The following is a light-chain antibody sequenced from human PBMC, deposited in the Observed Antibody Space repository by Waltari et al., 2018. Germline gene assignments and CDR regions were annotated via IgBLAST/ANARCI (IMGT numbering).Light chain of an antibody. Sequence: VTQSPDIVSASLGESVTLSCRANQSLAKNLAWYQQKGGQTPRLLIYGASTRATDVPARFSGSGSATEFTLTISGLQSEDFAIYYCQQYSYLWTFGQGTRVDVK. CDR3: QQYSYLWT. CDR2: GAS. J-gene: IGKJ1*01. CDR1: QSLAKN. V-gene: IGKV3-15*01.